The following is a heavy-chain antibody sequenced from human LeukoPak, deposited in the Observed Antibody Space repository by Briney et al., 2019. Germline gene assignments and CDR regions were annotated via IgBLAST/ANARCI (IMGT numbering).Heavy chain of an antibody. J-gene: IGHJ3*02. CDR1: GFTFSSYA. CDR3: ARDSPNDRPPIITGIGAFDI. V-gene: IGHV3-30-3*01. Sequence: GGSLRLSCAASGFTFSSYAMHWVRQAPGKGLEWVAVISYDGSNKYYADSVKGRFTISRDNSKNTLYLQMNSLRAEDTAVYYCARDSPNDRPPIITGIGAFDIWGQGTMVTVSS. CDR2: ISYDGSNK. D-gene: IGHD1-20*01.